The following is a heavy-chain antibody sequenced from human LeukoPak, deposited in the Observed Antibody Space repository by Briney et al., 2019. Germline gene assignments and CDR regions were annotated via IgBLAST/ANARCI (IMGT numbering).Heavy chain of an antibody. Sequence: SETLSLTCSVSGGSISGHYWTWIRQPPWMGLEWIGQIHYTGKPDYNPSLKSRITISVDTSKNQVSLQVSSVTAADSAIYYCARFGVDYDMDVWGHGTTVTVFS. CDR1: GGSISGHY. CDR3: ARFGVDYDMDV. V-gene: IGHV4-59*11. J-gene: IGHJ6*02. CDR2: IHYTGKP. D-gene: IGHD3-16*01.